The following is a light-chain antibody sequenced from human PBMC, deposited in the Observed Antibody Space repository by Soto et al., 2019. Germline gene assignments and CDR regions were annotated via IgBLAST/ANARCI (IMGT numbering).Light chain of an antibody. CDR1: QIVSSSY. Sequence: IVLTQSPGTRSLSPGERATLSCRASQIVSSSYLSWYQQKPGQAPRLLIYGASSRATGIPDRFSCSGSGTDSTLTIRRLEPEDFAVYYCQQYASSSWTFGQGTKVDI. CDR2: GAS. CDR3: QQYASSSWT. J-gene: IGKJ1*01. V-gene: IGKV3-20*01.